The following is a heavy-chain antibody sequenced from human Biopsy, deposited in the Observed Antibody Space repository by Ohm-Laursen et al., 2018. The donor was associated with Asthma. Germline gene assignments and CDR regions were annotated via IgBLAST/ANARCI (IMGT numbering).Heavy chain of an antibody. Sequence: TLSLTCIVSGGSITSSSYYWGWIRQPPGKGMEWIGSMYHRGSPYYNPSLKSRATISVDTSQNQLSLKMSSVTAADTAVYFCVRHQYSSSWSTFDYWGQGALVTVSS. CDR2: MYHRGSP. CDR1: GGSITSSSYY. CDR3: VRHQYSSSWSTFDY. D-gene: IGHD3-22*01. V-gene: IGHV4-39*01. J-gene: IGHJ4*02.